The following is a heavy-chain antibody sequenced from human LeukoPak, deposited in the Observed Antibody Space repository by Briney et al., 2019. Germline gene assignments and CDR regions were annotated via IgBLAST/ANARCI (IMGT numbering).Heavy chain of an antibody. V-gene: IGHV3-53*01. CDR2: IYSGGST. CDR3: ARFPLNLIVGAPQKAFDI. D-gene: IGHD1-26*01. Sequence: GGSLRLSCAASGFAVSSNYMSWVRQAPGKGLEWVSVIYSGGSTYYADSVKGRFTISRDNSKNTLYLQMNSLRAEDTAVYYCARFPLNLIVGAPQKAFDIWGQGTMVTVSS. CDR1: GFAVSSNY. J-gene: IGHJ3*02.